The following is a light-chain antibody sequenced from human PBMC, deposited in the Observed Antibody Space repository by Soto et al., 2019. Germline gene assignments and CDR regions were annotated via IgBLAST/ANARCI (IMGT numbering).Light chain of an antibody. V-gene: IGLV2-8*01. CDR3: SSYAGSNNNYV. Sequence: QSALTQPPSASGSPGQSVTIPCTGTSSDVGGYNYVSWYQQHPGKAPKVMIYEVSKRPSGVPDRFSASKSGNTASLTVSGLQAEYEADYYCSSYAGSNNNYVFGTGTKLTVL. CDR2: EVS. CDR1: SSDVGGYNY. J-gene: IGLJ1*01.